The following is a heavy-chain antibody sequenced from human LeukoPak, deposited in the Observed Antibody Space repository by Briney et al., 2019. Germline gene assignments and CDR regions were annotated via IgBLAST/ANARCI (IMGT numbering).Heavy chain of an antibody. D-gene: IGHD6-19*01. J-gene: IGHJ4*02. V-gene: IGHV3-21*01. CDR3: ARVHIAVAGVIDY. CDR1: GFTFSSYS. CDR2: ISSSSSYI. Sequence: GGSLRLSCAASGFTFSSYSMNWVRQAPGKGLEWVSSISSSSSYIYYADSVKGRFTISRDNAKNSLYLQMNSLRAEDTAVYYCARVHIAVAGVIDYWGQGTLVTVSS.